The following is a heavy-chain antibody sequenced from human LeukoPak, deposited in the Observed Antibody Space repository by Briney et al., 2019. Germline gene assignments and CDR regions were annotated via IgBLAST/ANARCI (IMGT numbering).Heavy chain of an antibody. Sequence: ASVKVSCKASGGTFSSYAISWVRQAPGQGLEWMGGIIPIFGTANYAQKFQGRVTITADESTSTAYMELSSLRAEDTAVYYCATSYYYYGMDVWGQGTTVTVSS. J-gene: IGHJ6*02. CDR1: GGTFSSYA. CDR3: ATSYYYYGMDV. CDR2: IIPIFGTA. V-gene: IGHV1-69*13.